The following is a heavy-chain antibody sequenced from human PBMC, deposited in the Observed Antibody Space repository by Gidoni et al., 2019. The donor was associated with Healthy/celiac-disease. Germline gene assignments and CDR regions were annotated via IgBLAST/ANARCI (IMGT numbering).Heavy chain of an antibody. CDR1: GFPFSDYY. CDR2: ISSSSSYT. V-gene: IGHV3-11*05. CDR3: ARDSGLLWFGELLSYYGMDV. D-gene: IGHD3-10*01. J-gene: IGHJ6*02. Sequence: QVQLVESGGGLVKPGGSLRLSCAASGFPFSDYYISWIRQAPGKGLEWVSYISSSSSYTNYADSVKGRFTISRDNAKNSLYLQMNSLRAEDTAVYYCARDSGLLWFGELLSYYGMDVWGQGTTVTVSS.